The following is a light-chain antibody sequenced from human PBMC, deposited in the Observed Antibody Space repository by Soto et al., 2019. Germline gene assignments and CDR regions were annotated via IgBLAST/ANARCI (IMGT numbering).Light chain of an antibody. CDR2: GAS. Sequence: EIVMTQSPATLSVSPGQRASLSCSASQSVSTTVAWYHQKPGQAPRLLVYGASTRATDIPDRFSGSGSGTDFTLTISKLEPEDFAVYYCQQFGVSPTFGGGTKVDIK. V-gene: IGKV3-20*01. CDR1: QSVSTT. J-gene: IGKJ4*01. CDR3: QQFGVSPT.